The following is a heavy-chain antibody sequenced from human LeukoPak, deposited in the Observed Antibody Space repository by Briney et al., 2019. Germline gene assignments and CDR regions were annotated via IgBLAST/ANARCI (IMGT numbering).Heavy chain of an antibody. CDR3: ARGGNSSPYDAFDI. CDR2: IDPSAGST. CDR1: GYTFTNFY. J-gene: IGHJ3*02. Sequence: RASVKVSCKASGYTFTNFYMHWVRQAPGQGLEWMGVIDPSAGSTTYAQKFQGRVTMTRDTATSTVYMELSSLRSEDTAVYYCARGGNSSPYDAFDIWGQGTMVTVSS. V-gene: IGHV1-46*01. D-gene: IGHD6-13*01.